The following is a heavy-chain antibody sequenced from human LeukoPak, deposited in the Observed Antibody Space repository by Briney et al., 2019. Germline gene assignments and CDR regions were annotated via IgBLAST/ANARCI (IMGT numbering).Heavy chain of an antibody. CDR2: IYSGGTT. Sequence: GGSLRLSCAVSGLTVSSNYMSWVRQAPGKGLEWVSVIYSGGTTYYAGSVKGRFTISRHNSKNALYLQMNSLRAEDTAVYYCAKRTRDGPNGGIDYWGQGTLVTVSS. D-gene: IGHD5-24*01. V-gene: IGHV3-53*04. J-gene: IGHJ4*02. CDR3: AKRTRDGPNGGIDY. CDR1: GLTVSSNY.